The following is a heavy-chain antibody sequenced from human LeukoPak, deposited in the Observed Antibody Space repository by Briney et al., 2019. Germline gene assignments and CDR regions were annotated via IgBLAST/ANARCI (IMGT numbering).Heavy chain of an antibody. CDR1: GFTFSSYG. Sequence: PGGSLRLSCAASGFTFSSYGMHWVRQAPGKGLEWVAVISYDGSNKYYADSVKGRFTISRDNSKNTLYLQMNSLRAEDTAVYYCAKDGGSGSSWYFDYWGQGTLVTVSS. D-gene: IGHD6-13*01. CDR2: ISYDGSNK. V-gene: IGHV3-30*18. J-gene: IGHJ4*02. CDR3: AKDGGSGSSWYFDY.